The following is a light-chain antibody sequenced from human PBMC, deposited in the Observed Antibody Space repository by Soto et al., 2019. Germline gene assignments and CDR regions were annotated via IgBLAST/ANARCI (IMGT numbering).Light chain of an antibody. V-gene: IGKV1-39*01. Sequence: DIQMTQSPSSLSASVGDRVTITCRASQSIRNYLNWYLQKPGKAPELLIYVASSLQSGVPSRFSGSGSGTDFTLTITTLQPEDFATYYCQQSYSTPHTFGQGTKLDI. CDR3: QQSYSTPHT. CDR2: VAS. J-gene: IGKJ2*01. CDR1: QSIRNY.